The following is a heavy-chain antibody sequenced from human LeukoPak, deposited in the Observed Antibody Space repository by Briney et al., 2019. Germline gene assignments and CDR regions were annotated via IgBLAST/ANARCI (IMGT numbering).Heavy chain of an antibody. CDR1: GGSISSYH. CDR2: ISTSGST. CDR3: ARAGSWTPYSGMDV. V-gene: IGHV4-4*07. D-gene: IGHD3-10*01. Sequence: SETLSLTCTVSGGSISSYHWNWIRQPAGKGLEWIGHISTSGSTNYNPSLKSRVTMSVDTSKNRFSLILDSMTAADTAVYYCARAGSWTPYSGMDVWGKGTTVTVSP. J-gene: IGHJ6*04.